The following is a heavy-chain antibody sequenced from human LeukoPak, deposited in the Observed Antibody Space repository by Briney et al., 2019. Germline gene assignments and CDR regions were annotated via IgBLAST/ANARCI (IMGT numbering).Heavy chain of an antibody. D-gene: IGHD5-18*01. CDR2: IYPSGGST. CDR3: ARDRGGDTAMMG. J-gene: IGHJ4*02. V-gene: IGHV1-46*01. CDR1: GYTFTSYG. Sequence: ASVKVSCKASGYTFTSYGISWVRQAPGQGLEWMGIIYPSGGSTSYAQKFQDRVTMTTDTSTSTVYMEQSNLRSEDTAVYYCARDRGGDTAMMGWGQGTLITVSS.